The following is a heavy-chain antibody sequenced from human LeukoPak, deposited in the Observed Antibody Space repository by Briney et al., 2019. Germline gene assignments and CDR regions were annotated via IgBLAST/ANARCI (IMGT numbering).Heavy chain of an antibody. J-gene: IGHJ4*02. CDR2: IYHSGST. CDR1: GASISNSNW. D-gene: IGHD4-17*01. CDR3: ARDHYGDYSD. Sequence: TTSGTLSLTCAVSGASISNSNWWSWVRQPPGKGLEWIGEIYHSGSTNYNPSLESRVSISVDKSKNQFSLKLSSVTAADTAVYYCARDHYGDYSDWGQGTLVIVSS. V-gene: IGHV4-4*02.